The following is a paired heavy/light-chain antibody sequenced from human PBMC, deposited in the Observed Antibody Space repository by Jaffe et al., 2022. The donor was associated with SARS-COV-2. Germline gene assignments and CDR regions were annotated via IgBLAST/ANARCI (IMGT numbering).Heavy chain of an antibody. Sequence: QLQLQESGPGLVKPSETLSLTCTVSGGSISSSSYYWGWIRQPPGKGLEWIGSIYYSGSTYYNPSLKSRVTISVDTSKNQFSLKLSSVTAADTAVYYCARHEFAYCSGGSCYRPLALGYNWFDPWGQGTLVTVSS. D-gene: IGHD2-15*01. J-gene: IGHJ5*02. V-gene: IGHV4-39*01. CDR2: IYYSGST. CDR1: GGSISSSSYY. CDR3: ARHEFAYCSGGSCYRPLALGYNWFDP.
Light chain of an antibody. CDR3: AAWDDSLNGSVV. Sequence: QSVLTQPPSASGTPGQRVTISCSGSSSNIGSNTVNWYQQLPGTAPKLLIYSNNQRPSGVPDRFSGSKSGTSASLAISGLQSEDEADYYCAAWDDSLNGSVVFGGGTKLTVL. CDR1: SSNIGSNT. CDR2: SNN. J-gene: IGLJ2*01. V-gene: IGLV1-44*01.